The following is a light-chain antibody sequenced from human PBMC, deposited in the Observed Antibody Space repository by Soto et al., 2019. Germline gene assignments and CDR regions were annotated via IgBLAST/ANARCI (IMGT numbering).Light chain of an antibody. Sequence: SYELTQPPSVSVSPGHTASISCSGDKLGNNYVCWYQQKPGQSPLLVIFEDNKRPSGIPERFSGSNSGNTATLTIGGTQAMDEADYYCQAWDSSGAAVFGTGTKLTVL. J-gene: IGLJ1*01. CDR2: EDN. CDR3: QAWDSSGAAV. CDR1: KLGNNY. V-gene: IGLV3-1*01.